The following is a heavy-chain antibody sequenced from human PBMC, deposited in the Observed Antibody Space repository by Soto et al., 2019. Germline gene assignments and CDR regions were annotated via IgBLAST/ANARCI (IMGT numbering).Heavy chain of an antibody. J-gene: IGHJ2*01. CDR2: IGTAGDT. CDR3: ARDELGIVRSYWYFDL. D-gene: IGHD7-27*01. V-gene: IGHV3-13*04. Sequence: EVQLVESGGGLVQPGGSLRLSCAASGFTFSSYDMHWVREATGKGLEWVSAIGTAGDTYYPGSVKGRFTISREDAKNSLYLQMNSLRAGDTAVYYCARDELGIVRSYWYFDLWGRGTLVTVSS. CDR1: GFTFSSYD.